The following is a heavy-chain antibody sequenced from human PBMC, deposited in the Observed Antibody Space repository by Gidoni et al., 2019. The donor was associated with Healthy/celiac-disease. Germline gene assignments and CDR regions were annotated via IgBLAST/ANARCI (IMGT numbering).Heavy chain of an antibody. J-gene: IGHJ6*02. CDR2: INPNSGGT. D-gene: IGHD4-17*01. CDR1: GSPFTGYY. V-gene: IGHV1-2*04. Sequence: QVQLVQSGAEVKKPGASVNVSCQASGSPFTGYYMHWVRQAPGQGLEWMGWINPNSGGTNYAKKFQGWVTMTRDTSISTAYMELSRLRSDDTAVYYCARDLGTGDYGMDVWGQGTTVTVSS. CDR3: ARDLGTGDYGMDV.